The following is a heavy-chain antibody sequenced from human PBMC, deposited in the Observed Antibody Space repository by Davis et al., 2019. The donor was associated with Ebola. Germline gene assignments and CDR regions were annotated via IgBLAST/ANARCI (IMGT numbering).Heavy chain of an antibody. CDR2: SYYTGST. Sequence: HPRGSLSLSCTSSGGSISGHYWTWIRQTPGKELEWVGYSYYTGSTNYNPSLKSRVTMSVDTSKNQFSLKLTSVTTADTAMYYCATSPGGPDYFQQWGQGTLVTVSS. J-gene: IGHJ1*01. CDR3: ATSPGGPDYFQQ. D-gene: IGHD1-26*01. V-gene: IGHV4-59*11. CDR1: GGSISGHY.